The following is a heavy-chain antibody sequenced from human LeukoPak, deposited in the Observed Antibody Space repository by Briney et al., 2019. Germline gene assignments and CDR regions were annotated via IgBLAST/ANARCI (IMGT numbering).Heavy chain of an antibody. Sequence: GGSLSLSCAASGFTFSNYAMSWVRQAQGKGLEWVSAISSSRGSTYYADSVKGRFTISRDNSKNTLYLQMNSLRAEDTAVYYCAKDRDYSTDYYYYCMDVWGKGTTVTVSS. D-gene: IGHD4-17*01. J-gene: IGHJ6*03. CDR1: GFTFSNYA. V-gene: IGHV3-23*01. CDR2: ISSSRGST. CDR3: AKDRDYSTDYYYYCMDV.